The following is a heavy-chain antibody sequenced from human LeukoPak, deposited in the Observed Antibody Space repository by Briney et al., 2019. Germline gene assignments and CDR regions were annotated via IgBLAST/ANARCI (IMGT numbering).Heavy chain of an antibody. CDR3: ARVKWLVPVDN. J-gene: IGHJ4*02. Sequence: SETLSLTCAVYGGSFSGYYWTWIRQSPGRGLEWIGETDHGGSSKYNPSLKSRVTISVDTSKNQFSLKLSFLTAADTAVYYCARVKWLVPVDNWGQGTLVTVSS. CDR2: TDHGGSS. CDR1: GGSFSGYY. V-gene: IGHV4-34*01. D-gene: IGHD6-19*01.